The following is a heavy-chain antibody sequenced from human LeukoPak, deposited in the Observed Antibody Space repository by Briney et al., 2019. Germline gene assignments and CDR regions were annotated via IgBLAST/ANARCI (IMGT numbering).Heavy chain of an antibody. J-gene: IGHJ5*02. Sequence: ASVKVSCKASGYTFTGYYMHWARQAPGQGLEWMGWINPNSGGTNYAQKFQGRVTMTRDTSISTAYMELSRLRSDDTAVYYCARGKYSSSSVDPWGQGTLVTVSS. CDR1: GYTFTGYY. CDR2: INPNSGGT. D-gene: IGHD6-6*01. V-gene: IGHV1-2*02. CDR3: ARGKYSSSSVDP.